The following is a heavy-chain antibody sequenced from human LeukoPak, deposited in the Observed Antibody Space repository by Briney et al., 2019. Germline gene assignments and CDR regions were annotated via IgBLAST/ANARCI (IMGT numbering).Heavy chain of an antibody. CDR3: ARGPPRTYYDFWSGYLRCDY. J-gene: IGHJ4*02. CDR1: GFTFSSYS. D-gene: IGHD3-3*01. Sequence: GGSLRLSCAASGFTFSSYSMNWVRQAPGKGLEWVSSISSSSSYIYYADSVKGRFTISRDHAKNSLYLQMNSLRAEDTAVYYCARGPPRTYYDFWSGYLRCDYWGQGTLVTVSS. CDR2: ISSSSSYI. V-gene: IGHV3-21*01.